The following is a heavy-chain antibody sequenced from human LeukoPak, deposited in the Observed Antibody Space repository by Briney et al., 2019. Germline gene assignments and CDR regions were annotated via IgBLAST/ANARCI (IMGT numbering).Heavy chain of an antibody. CDR3: ARVYSSSQDYYYYMDV. D-gene: IGHD6-13*01. CDR2: IIPIFGTA. CDR1: GGTFSSYT. J-gene: IGHJ6*03. V-gene: IGHV1-69*13. Sequence: SVKVSCKASGGTFSSYTISWVRQAPGQGLEWRGGIIPIFGTANYAQKFQGRVTITADESTSTAYMELSSLRSEDTAVYYCARVYSSSQDYYYYMDVWGKGTTVTVSS.